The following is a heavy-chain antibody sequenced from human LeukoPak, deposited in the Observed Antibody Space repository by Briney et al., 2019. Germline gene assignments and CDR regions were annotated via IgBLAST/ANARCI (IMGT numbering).Heavy chain of an antibody. CDR2: INHSGST. J-gene: IGHJ6*03. CDR1: GGSFSGYY. Sequence: SETLSLTCAVYGGSFSGYYWSWIRQPPGKGLEWIGEINHSGSTNYNPSLKSRVTISVDTSKNQFSLKLSSVTAADTAVYYCARQKSSGYYAPPPRQKRRYYYMDVWGKGTTVTISS. V-gene: IGHV4-34*01. CDR3: ARQKSSGYYAPPPRQKRRYYYMDV. D-gene: IGHD3-3*01.